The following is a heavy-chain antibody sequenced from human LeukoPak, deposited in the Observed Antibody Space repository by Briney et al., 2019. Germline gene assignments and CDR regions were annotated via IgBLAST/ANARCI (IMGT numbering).Heavy chain of an antibody. CDR2: IYHSGST. CDR1: GVSFSGYY. V-gene: IGHV4-34*01. CDR3: ARLRGIAAAGPYSY. D-gene: IGHD6-13*01. J-gene: IGHJ4*02. Sequence: SSETLSLTCAVYGVSFSGYYWSWIRQPPGKGLEWIGEIYHSGSTNYNPSLKSRVTISVDKSKNQFSLKLSSVTAADTAVYYCARLRGIAAAGPYSYWGQGTLVTVSS.